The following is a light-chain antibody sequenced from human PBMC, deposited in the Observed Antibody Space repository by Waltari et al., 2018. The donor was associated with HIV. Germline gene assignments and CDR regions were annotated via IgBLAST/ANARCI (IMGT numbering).Light chain of an antibody. CDR3: SSYAGRDIRVV. Sequence: QSALTQPPSASGSPGQSVTISCTGSDSDIGSYNYVSWYQQHPGKAPKLMIYEVNKRPSGVPYRSSGAKSGSVASLTVSGLQADDEADYYCSSYAGRDIRVVFGGGTKLTVL. CDR1: DSDIGSYNY. J-gene: IGLJ2*01. CDR2: EVN. V-gene: IGLV2-8*01.